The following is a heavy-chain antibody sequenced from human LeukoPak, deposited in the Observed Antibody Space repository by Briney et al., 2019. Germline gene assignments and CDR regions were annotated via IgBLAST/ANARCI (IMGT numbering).Heavy chain of an antibody. J-gene: IGHJ4*02. D-gene: IGHD3-22*01. Sequence: GGSLRLSCAASGFTFSSYSMNWVRHAPGKGLEWVSYISSSSSYIYYADSVKGRCTISRDKDKNSLYLQMNSLRAEDTAVHYCARDPSKTYYYDSSGYDWGQGTLVTVSS. CDR1: GFTFSSYS. CDR3: ARDPSKTYYYDSSGYD. CDR2: ISSSSSYI. V-gene: IGHV3-21*01.